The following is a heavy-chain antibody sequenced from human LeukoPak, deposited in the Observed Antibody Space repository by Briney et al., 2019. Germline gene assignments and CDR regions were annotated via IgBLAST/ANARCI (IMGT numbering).Heavy chain of an antibody. V-gene: IGHV4-34*01. Sequence: SETLSLTCALYGGSFSGYYWSWIRQPPGKGLEWIGEINHSGSTNYNPSLKSRVTISVDTSKNQFSLKLSSVTAADTAVYYCARGPTGTPGYFDYWGQGTLVTVSS. D-gene: IGHD1-1*01. J-gene: IGHJ4*02. CDR1: GGSFSGYY. CDR3: ARGPTGTPGYFDY. CDR2: INHSGST.